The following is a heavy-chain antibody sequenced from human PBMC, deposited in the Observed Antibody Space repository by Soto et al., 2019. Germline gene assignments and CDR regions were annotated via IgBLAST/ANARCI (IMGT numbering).Heavy chain of an antibody. Sequence: ASVKVSCKASGYTFTSYGISWVRQAPGQGLEWMGWISAYNGNTNYAQKLQGRVTMTTDTSTSTAYMELRSLRSDDTAVYYCASAHLHRYFDWLPNYGMDVWGQGTTVTVSS. D-gene: IGHD3-9*01. CDR1: GYTFTSYG. CDR3: ASAHLHRYFDWLPNYGMDV. J-gene: IGHJ6*02. CDR2: ISAYNGNT. V-gene: IGHV1-18*04.